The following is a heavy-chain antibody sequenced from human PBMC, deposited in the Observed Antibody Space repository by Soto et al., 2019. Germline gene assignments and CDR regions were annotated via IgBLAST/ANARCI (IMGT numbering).Heavy chain of an antibody. Sequence: QVQLQESGPGLVKPSETLSLSCTVSGGSISSYYWSWFRQSPGKRMEWIGYVNHSWGSSYNPSLQSRVAISIDTSKSQFSLKVTSVPATDTAVYYCARQGFGPLHGLVDVWGQGTTVTVSS. CDR2: VNHSWGS. CDR3: ARQGFGPLHGLVDV. V-gene: IGHV4-59*08. CDR1: GGSISSYY. D-gene: IGHD3-10*01. J-gene: IGHJ6*02.